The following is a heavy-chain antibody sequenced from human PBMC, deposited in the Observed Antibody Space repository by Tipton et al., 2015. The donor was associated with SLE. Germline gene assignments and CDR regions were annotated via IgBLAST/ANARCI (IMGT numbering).Heavy chain of an antibody. CDR3: ARAPPGRGRAGDQWLEQGLDLDY. Sequence: TLSLTCTVSGGSISSGSYYWSWIRQPPGKGLEWIGEINPSGSTNYNPSLKSRVTISVDTSKNQFSLKLSSVTAADTAVYYCARAPPGRGRAGDQWLEQGLDLDYWGQGTLVTVSS. J-gene: IGHJ4*02. CDR2: INPSGST. CDR1: GGSISSGSYY. V-gene: IGHV4-39*07. D-gene: IGHD6-19*01.